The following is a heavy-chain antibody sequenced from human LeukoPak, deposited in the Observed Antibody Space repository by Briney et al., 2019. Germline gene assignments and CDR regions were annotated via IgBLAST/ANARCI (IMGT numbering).Heavy chain of an antibody. CDR3: ARAFRGSGGYYYYMDV. Sequence: SVKVSCKASGGTFCSYAISCVRQAPGQGLEWMGGIIPIFGTANYAQKSHGRVTITTDESTSTAYMELSSLRSADTAVYYCARAFRGSGGYYYYMDVWGKGTTVTVSS. CDR2: IIPIFGTA. D-gene: IGHD3-10*01. CDR1: GGTFCSYA. J-gene: IGHJ6*03. V-gene: IGHV1-69*05.